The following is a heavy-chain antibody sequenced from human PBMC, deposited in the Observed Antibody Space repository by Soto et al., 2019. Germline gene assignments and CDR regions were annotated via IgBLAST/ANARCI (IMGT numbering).Heavy chain of an antibody. V-gene: IGHV4-34*01. Sequence: SETLSLTCAVYGGSFSGYYWSWIRQPPGKGLEWIGEINHSGSTNYNPSLKSRVTISVDTSKNQFSLKLSSVTAADTAVYYCARGRLDYYDSSGYYYLDYWGQGTLVTVSS. D-gene: IGHD3-22*01. J-gene: IGHJ4*02. CDR2: INHSGST. CDR1: GGSFSGYY. CDR3: ARGRLDYYDSSGYYYLDY.